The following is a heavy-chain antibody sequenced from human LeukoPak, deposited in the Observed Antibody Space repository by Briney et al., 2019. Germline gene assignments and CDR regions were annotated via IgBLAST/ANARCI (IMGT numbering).Heavy chain of an antibody. J-gene: IGHJ5*02. CDR2: ISSSSSYI. CDR3: AREGITMVRGGGVSWFDP. Sequence: GGSLRLSCAASGFTFSSYSMKWVRQAPGKGLEWVSSISSSSSYIYYADSVKGRFTISRDNAKNSLYLQMNSLRAVDTAVYYCAREGITMVRGGGVSWFDPWGQGTLVTVSS. CDR1: GFTFSSYS. V-gene: IGHV3-21*01. D-gene: IGHD3-10*01.